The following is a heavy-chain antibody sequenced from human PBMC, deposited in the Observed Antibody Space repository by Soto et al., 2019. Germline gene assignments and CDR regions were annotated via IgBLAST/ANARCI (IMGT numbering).Heavy chain of an antibody. CDR3: ARGGQQQLATGYFDY. Sequence: ASVKFSCKASGYTFTSYYMHWVRQAPGQGLEWMGIINPSGGSTSYAQKFQGRVTMTRDTSTSTVYMELSSLRSEDTAVYYCARGGQQQLATGYFDYWGQGTLVTVSS. D-gene: IGHD6-13*01. CDR2: INPSGGST. CDR1: GYTFTSYY. V-gene: IGHV1-46*01. J-gene: IGHJ4*02.